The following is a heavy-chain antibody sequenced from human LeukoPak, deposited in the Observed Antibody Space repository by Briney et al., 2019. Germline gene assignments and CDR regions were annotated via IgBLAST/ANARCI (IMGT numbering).Heavy chain of an antibody. J-gene: IGHJ6*03. Sequence: SETLSLTCTVSGYSISSGYYWGWIRQPPGKGLEWIGSIYHSGSTYYNPSLKSRVTISVDTSKNQFSLKLSSVTAADTAVYYCARDGRWQWLGRNDHYYYYYMDVWGKGTTVTVSS. D-gene: IGHD6-19*01. CDR3: ARDGRWQWLGRNDHYYYYYMDV. CDR1: GYSISSGYY. V-gene: IGHV4-38-2*02. CDR2: IYHSGST.